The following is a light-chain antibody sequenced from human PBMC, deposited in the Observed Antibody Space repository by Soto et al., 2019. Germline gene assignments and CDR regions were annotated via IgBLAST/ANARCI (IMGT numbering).Light chain of an antibody. Sequence: QSVLTQPPSVSAAPGQKVTISCSGSSSNIANNYVSWYQQLPGTAPKLLIFENNKRPSGIPDRFSGSKSGTSATLGITGLQTGDEAVYYCSSYTSSSVVFGGGTKLTVL. J-gene: IGLJ2*01. V-gene: IGLV1-51*01. CDR2: ENN. CDR3: SSYTSSSVV. CDR1: SSNIANNY.